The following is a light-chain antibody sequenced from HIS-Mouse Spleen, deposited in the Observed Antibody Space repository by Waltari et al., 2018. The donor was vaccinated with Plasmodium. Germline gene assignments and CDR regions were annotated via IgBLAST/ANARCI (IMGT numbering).Light chain of an antibody. CDR1: SSDVGGYHY. CDR2: DVS. J-gene: IGLJ2*01. Sequence: QSALTQPASVSGSPGQSITISCTGTSSDVGGYHYVSWYQPHPGKAPKSMIYDVSNRPSGVSNRFSGSKSGNTASLTISGLQAEDEADYYCSSYTSSSTLVFGGGTKLTVL. V-gene: IGLV2-14*03. CDR3: SSYTSSSTLV.